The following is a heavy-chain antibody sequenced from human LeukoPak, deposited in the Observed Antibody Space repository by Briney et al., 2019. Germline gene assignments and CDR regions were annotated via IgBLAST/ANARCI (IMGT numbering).Heavy chain of an antibody. CDR1: GYSFTGYY. D-gene: IGHD5-24*01. V-gene: IGHV1-2*02. Sequence: EASVKVSCKASGYSFTGYYMHWVRQAPGQGLEWMGWINPNIGDTNYAQKFQGRVTMTRDTSITTAYMELSSLRSDDTAVYYCARRQPDGFDYWGQGTLVTASS. CDR2: INPNIGDT. CDR3: ARRQPDGFDY. J-gene: IGHJ4*02.